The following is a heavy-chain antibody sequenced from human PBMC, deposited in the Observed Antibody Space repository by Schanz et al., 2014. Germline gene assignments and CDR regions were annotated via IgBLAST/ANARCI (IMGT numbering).Heavy chain of an antibody. CDR2: VCYDGSKK. D-gene: IGHD5-12*01. J-gene: IGHJ4*02. V-gene: IGHV3-33*01. CDR3: ARDPNSVNEIDY. CDR1: GFTFSSYG. Sequence: KLVESGGGVVQPGRSLRLSCAASGFTFSSYGMHWVRQVPGKGLEWVAVVCYDGSKKYYADSVKGRFTTSRDNSKNTMYLQMNSLRAEDTAVYYCARDPNSVNEIDYWGQGTLVTVSS.